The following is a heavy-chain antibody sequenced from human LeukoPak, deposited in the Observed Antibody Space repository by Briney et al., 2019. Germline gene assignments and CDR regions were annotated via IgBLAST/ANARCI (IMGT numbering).Heavy chain of an antibody. CDR3: ARDSISYGDDVAFDY. D-gene: IGHD4-17*01. CDR1: GFTVSSNY. Sequence: GGSLRLSCAASGFTVSSNYMSWVRQAPGKGLEWVSVIYRGGSTYYADSVKGRFTISRDNSKNMLYLQMNSLRAEDTAVYYCARDSISYGDDVAFDYWGQRTLVTVSS. CDR2: IYRGGST. J-gene: IGHJ4*02. V-gene: IGHV3-66*01.